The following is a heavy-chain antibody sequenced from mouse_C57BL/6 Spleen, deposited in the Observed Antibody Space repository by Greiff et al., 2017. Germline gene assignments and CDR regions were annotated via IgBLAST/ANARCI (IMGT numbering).Heavy chain of an antibody. CDR2: ISYDGSN. D-gene: IGHD2-5*01. V-gene: IGHV3-6*01. CDR3: ARDGSNLDY. CDR1: GYSITSGYY. Sequence: EVQLQESGPGLVKPSQSLSLTCSVTGYSITSGYYWNWIRQFPGNKLEWMGYISYDGSNNYNPSLKNRISITRDTSKNQFFLKLNSVTTEDTATYYCARDGSNLDYWAQGTTLTVSS. J-gene: IGHJ2*01.